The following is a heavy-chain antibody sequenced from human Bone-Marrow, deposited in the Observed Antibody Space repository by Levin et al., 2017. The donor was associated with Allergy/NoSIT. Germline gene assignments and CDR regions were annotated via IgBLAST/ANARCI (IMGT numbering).Heavy chain of an antibody. Sequence: SCAASGFTFSNYGMHWVRQAPGKGLEWVAVISYDGSKKYYAESVKGGFTISRDNSKNTLYLQMNSLRAEDTAVYYCAKEGQRTPHGDAFDIWGQGTMVTVSS. V-gene: IGHV3-30*18. CDR2: ISYDGSKK. J-gene: IGHJ3*02. D-gene: IGHD1-1*01. CDR1: GFTFSNYG. CDR3: AKEGQRTPHGDAFDI.